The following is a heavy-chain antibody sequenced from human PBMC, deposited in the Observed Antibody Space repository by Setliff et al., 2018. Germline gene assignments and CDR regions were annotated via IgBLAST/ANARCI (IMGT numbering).Heavy chain of an antibody. CDR2: IYYSGTT. V-gene: IGHV4-39*07. D-gene: IGHD2-15*01. J-gene: IGHJ5*02. CDR1: GGSVSSSSYY. CDR3: ARGHCSSGECPNYFDP. Sequence: SETLSLTCTVSGGSVSSSSYYWGWIRQPPGKGLEWIGTIYYSGTTYYSPSLKSRVTISVDTSKNRFSLKINSVTAADTAVYYCARGHCSSGECPNYFDPWGQGTQVTVSS.